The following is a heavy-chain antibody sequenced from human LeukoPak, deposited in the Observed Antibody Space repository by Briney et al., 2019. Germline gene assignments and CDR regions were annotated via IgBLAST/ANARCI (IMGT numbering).Heavy chain of an antibody. CDR2: IKGDGIST. Sequence: GGSLRLSCEASGSTFSSYWMHWVRQAPGKGLVWVSRIKGDGISTNYADSVKGRFTISRDNAKNTLYLQMNSLRAEDTAVYYCARDGTTSSWVAYNWFDSWGQGTLVTVSS. D-gene: IGHD6-13*01. J-gene: IGHJ5*01. CDR3: ARDGTTSSWVAYNWFDS. CDR1: GSTFSSYW. V-gene: IGHV3-74*01.